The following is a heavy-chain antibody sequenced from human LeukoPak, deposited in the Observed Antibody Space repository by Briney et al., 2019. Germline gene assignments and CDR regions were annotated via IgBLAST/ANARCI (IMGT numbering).Heavy chain of an antibody. D-gene: IGHD3-16*01. J-gene: IGHJ4*02. Sequence: GRSLRLSCAASGFIFSTYGMHWVRQGPGKGLELVALISFDGRKKDYADPVKGRFTISRDNSKNTLYLQMNSLRAEDTAVYYCAKDLSRRVGGMLDYWGQGTLATVSS. V-gene: IGHV3-30*18. CDR3: AKDLSRRVGGMLDY. CDR2: ISFDGRKK. CDR1: GFIFSTYG.